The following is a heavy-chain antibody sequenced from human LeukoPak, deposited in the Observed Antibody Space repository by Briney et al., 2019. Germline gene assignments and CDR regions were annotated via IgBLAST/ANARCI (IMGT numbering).Heavy chain of an antibody. J-gene: IGHJ6*04. D-gene: IGHD6-6*01. Sequence: SETLSLTCTVSGDPISSYYWSWIRQPAGKGLEWIGRIYTSGSTNYNPSLKSRVTMSVDTSKNQFSLKLSSVTAADTAVYYCARGGYSSSGLDVWGNGTTVTVSS. CDR3: ARGGYSSSGLDV. CDR2: IYTSGST. V-gene: IGHV4-4*07. CDR1: GDPISSYY.